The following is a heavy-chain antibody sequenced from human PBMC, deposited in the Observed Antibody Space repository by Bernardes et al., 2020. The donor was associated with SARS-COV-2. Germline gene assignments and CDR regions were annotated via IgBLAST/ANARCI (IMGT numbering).Heavy chain of an antibody. CDR1: GFTFSSYN. D-gene: IGHD2-2*01. J-gene: IGHJ6*02. V-gene: IGHV3-48*04. CDR3: ARDYSPSDDQLLFYYYYYGMDV. Sequence: GGSLRLSCAASGFTFSSYNMNWVRQAPGQGLEWVSYISSSSSSIYYADSVKGRFTISRDNAKNSLYLQMNSLRAEDTAVYYCARDYSPSDDQLLFYYYYYGMDVWGQGTTVTVSS. CDR2: ISSSSSSI.